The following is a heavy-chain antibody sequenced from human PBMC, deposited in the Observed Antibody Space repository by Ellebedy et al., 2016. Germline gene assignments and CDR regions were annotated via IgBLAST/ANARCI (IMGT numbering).Heavy chain of an antibody. CDR1: GFTFSSYA. J-gene: IGHJ6*02. V-gene: IGHV3-30*18. CDR2: ISYDGSNK. CDR3: AKEEDPYGSGSYYNWYYYGMDV. Sequence: GESLKISXAASGFTFSSYAMSWVRQAPGKGLEWVAVISYDGSNKYYADSVKGRFTISRDNSKNTLYLQMNSLRAEDTAVYYCAKEEDPYGSGSYYNWYYYGMDVWGQGTTVTVSS. D-gene: IGHD3-10*01.